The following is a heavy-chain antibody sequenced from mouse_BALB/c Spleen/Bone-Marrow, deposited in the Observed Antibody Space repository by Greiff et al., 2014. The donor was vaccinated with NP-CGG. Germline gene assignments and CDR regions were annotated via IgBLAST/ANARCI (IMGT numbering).Heavy chain of an antibody. CDR3: ARSPYYGNYDDY. V-gene: IGHV1-84*02. CDR1: GYTFTDYY. D-gene: IGHD2-10*01. CDR2: IYPGSGNT. J-gene: IGHJ2*01. Sequence: QVQLKESGPELVKPGASVKISCKASGYTFTDYYINWVKQKPGQGLEWIGWIYPGSGNTKYNEKFKGKTTLTVDTSSSTAYMQLSSLTSEDTAVYFCARSPYYGNYDDYWGQGTTLTVSS.